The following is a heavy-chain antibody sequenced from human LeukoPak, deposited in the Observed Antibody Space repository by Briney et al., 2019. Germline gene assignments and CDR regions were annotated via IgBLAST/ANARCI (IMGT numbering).Heavy chain of an antibody. CDR3: ARAGGGYGFPFDY. J-gene: IGHJ4*02. CDR2: ISSSSSYI. V-gene: IGHV3-21*01. Sequence: GASVKVSCKASGGTFSSYTMNWVRQAPGKGLEWVSSISSSSSYIYYADSVKGRFTISRDNAKNSLYLQMNSLRAEDTAVYYCARAGGGYGFPFDYWGQGTLVTVSS. CDR1: GGTFSSYT. D-gene: IGHD5-18*01.